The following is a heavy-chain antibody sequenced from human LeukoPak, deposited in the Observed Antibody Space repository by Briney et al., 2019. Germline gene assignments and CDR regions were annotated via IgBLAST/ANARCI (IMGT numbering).Heavy chain of an antibody. J-gene: IGHJ4*02. Sequence: SETLSLTCTVSGGSLSSYYWTWIRQPAGKGLECIGRISASGSNNFYPSLKSRVTMSLDTTKNQFSLNLTSVTAADTATYYCAREGRSDTDGYWGQGTLVTVSS. D-gene: IGHD3-16*01. CDR2: ISASGSN. CDR3: AREGRSDTDGY. V-gene: IGHV4-4*07. CDR1: GGSLSSYY.